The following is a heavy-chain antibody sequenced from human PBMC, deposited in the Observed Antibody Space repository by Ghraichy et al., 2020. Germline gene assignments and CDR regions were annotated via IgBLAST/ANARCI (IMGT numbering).Heavy chain of an antibody. CDR2: ISYDGSNK. CDR3: ARGPSSGYLMGPLDY. J-gene: IGHJ4*02. Sequence: GGSLRLSCAASGFTFSSYAMHWVRQAPGKGLEWVAVISYDGSNKYYADSVKGRFTISRDNSKNTLYLQMNSLRAEDTAVYYCARGPSSGYLMGPLDYWGQGTLVTVSS. CDR1: GFTFSSYA. V-gene: IGHV3-30*01. D-gene: IGHD3-22*01.